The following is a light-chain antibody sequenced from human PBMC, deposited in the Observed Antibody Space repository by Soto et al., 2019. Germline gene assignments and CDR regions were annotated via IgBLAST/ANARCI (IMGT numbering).Light chain of an antibody. CDR2: EVT. Sequence: QSALTQAASVSGSPGQPITISCTGTSSDVGSFAFVSWYQQHPGKAPKLIIYEVTHRPSGVSNRFSGSKSGNTASLTISGLQAEDEAEYFCSSYTTSSTLVVFGGGTKVTVL. CDR3: SSYTTSSTLVV. CDR1: SSDVGSFAF. J-gene: IGLJ3*02. V-gene: IGLV2-14*01.